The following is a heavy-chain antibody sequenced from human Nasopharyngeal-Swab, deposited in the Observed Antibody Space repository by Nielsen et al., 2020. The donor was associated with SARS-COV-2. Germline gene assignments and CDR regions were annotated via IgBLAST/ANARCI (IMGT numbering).Heavy chain of an antibody. D-gene: IGHD6-13*01. J-gene: IGHJ2*01. V-gene: IGHV3-23*01. CDR2: ISGSGGST. CDR1: GSTFSSFA. CDR3: AKAPRAAAGAHWYFDP. Sequence: GGPLRPPFAPSGSTFSSFAMSWARQPPGKGLEWVSAISGSGGSTYYADSVKARFTISRDNSKNTLYVQMKSLRAEDTAVYDCAKAPRAAAGAHWYFDPWGRGTLVTVSS.